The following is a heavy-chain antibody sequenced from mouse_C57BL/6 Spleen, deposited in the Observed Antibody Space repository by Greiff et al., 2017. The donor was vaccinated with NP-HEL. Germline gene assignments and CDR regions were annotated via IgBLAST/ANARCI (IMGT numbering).Heavy chain of an antibody. D-gene: IGHD2-4*01. CDR2: IYPGSGNT. CDR3: ARMGLRRRSYYAMDY. CDR1: GYSFTSYY. J-gene: IGHJ4*01. Sequence: QVQLQQSGPELVKPGASVKISCKASGYSFTSYYIHWVKQRPGQGLEWIGWIYPGSGNTKYNEKFKGKATLTADTSSSTAYMQLSSLTSEYSAVYYCARMGLRRRSYYAMDYWGQGTSVTVSS. V-gene: IGHV1-66*01.